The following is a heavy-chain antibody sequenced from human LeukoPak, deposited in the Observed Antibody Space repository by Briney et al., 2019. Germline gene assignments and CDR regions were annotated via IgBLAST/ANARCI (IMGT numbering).Heavy chain of an antibody. CDR1: GFTFSDYA. CDR3: TKVLSGYTPDGAEYFQH. J-gene: IGHJ1*01. V-gene: IGHV3-49*04. Sequence: GGPLRLSCTASGFTFSDYAMSWVRQAPGKGLEWVGFIRSKAYGGTTEYAASVKGRFTISRDDSKSIAYLQMNSLKTEDTAVYYCTKVLSGYTPDGAEYFQHWGQGTLVTVSS. D-gene: IGHD3-22*01. CDR2: IRSKAYGGTT.